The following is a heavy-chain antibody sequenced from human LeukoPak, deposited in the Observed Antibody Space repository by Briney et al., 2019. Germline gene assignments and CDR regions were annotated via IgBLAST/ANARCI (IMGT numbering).Heavy chain of an antibody. V-gene: IGHV4-39*01. CDR2: IYYSGRT. D-gene: IGHD3-16*01. CDR3: ARFFYYDASLPPY. Sequence: SETLSLTCSVSGGYISTSNYYWGWIRQPPGKGLEWIGTIYYSGRTYYNPSLQSRVTISLDTSQNQLSLQVRSVAVLDTAVYYCARFFYYDASLPPYWGQGTLVTVSS. J-gene: IGHJ4*02. CDR1: GGYISTSNYY.